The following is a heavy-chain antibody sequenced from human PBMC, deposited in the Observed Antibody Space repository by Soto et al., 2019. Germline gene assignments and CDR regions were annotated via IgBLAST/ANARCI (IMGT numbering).Heavy chain of an antibody. Sequence: GGSLRLSCAASGFTFSSYWMSWVRQAPGKGLEWVANIKQDGSEKYYVDSVKGRFTISRDNAKNSLYLQMNSLRAEDTAVYYCARGLFHYDYVWGSYRPEENFDYWGQGTLVTVSS. D-gene: IGHD3-16*02. V-gene: IGHV3-7*05. CDR3: ARGLFHYDYVWGSYRPEENFDY. CDR2: IKQDGSEK. CDR1: GFTFSSYW. J-gene: IGHJ4*02.